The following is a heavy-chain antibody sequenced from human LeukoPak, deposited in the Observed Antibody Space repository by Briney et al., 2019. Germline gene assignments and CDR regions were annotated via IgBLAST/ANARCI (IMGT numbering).Heavy chain of an antibody. CDR1: GNKFSDYY. CDR2: VNSNSGGT. D-gene: IGHD2-15*01. Sequence: GASVKVSCKASGNKFSDYYMHWVRQAPGQGLEWMGWVNSNSGGTHCAQKFEGRVTMTRDTSISTAYMELSRLRSDDTAVYYCARGYCSGGSCYHFDSWGQGTLVTVSS. V-gene: IGHV1-2*02. CDR3: ARGYCSGGSCYHFDS. J-gene: IGHJ4*02.